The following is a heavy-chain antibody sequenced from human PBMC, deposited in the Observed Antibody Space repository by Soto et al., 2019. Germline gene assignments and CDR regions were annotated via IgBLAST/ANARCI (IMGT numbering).Heavy chain of an antibody. CDR1: GVSISSSTYY. D-gene: IGHD6-13*01. V-gene: IGHV4-39*01. CDR3: ATQIIAAAGSYYFDY. J-gene: IGHJ4*02. CDR2: IFYSGNT. Sequence: QLQLQESGPGLVKPSETLSLTCTVSGVSISSSTYYWGWIRQPPGKGLEWIGSIFYSGNTYYNASPKSLVPIAVDTSTNQFSLKLSSVTAADTAVYYCATQIIAAAGSYYFDYWGQGTLVTVSS.